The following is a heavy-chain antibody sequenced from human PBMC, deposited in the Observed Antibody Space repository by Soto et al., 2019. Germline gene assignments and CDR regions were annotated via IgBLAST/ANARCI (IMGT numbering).Heavy chain of an antibody. D-gene: IGHD2-2*02. CDR2: IVVGSGDT. CDR3: AADPRYTVPAPP. CDR1: GFTFTSSA. J-gene: IGHJ4*02. Sequence: SVKVSCKASGFTFTSSAVQWVRQARGQRLEWIGWIVVGSGDTNHAQKFQERVTITRDMSTSTAYMELSSLRSEDTAVYYCAADPRYTVPAPPWGQGTLVTVSS. V-gene: IGHV1-58*01.